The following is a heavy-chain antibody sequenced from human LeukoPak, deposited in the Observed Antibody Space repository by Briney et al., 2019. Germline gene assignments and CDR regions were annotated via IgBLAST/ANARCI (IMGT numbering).Heavy chain of an antibody. CDR3: AKDRGSGSYFFDY. D-gene: IGHD3-10*01. CDR2: ISWNSGSI. J-gene: IGHJ4*02. Sequence: PGGSLRLSCAASGFTFDDYAMHWVRQAPGKGLEWVSGISWNSGSIGYADSVKGRFTISRDNAKNSPYLQMNSLRAEATALYSCAKDRGSGSYFFDYGGQGTLVTVSS. V-gene: IGHV3-9*01. CDR1: GFTFDDYA.